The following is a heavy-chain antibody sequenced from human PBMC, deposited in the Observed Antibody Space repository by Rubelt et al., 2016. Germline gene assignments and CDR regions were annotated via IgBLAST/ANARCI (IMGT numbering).Heavy chain of an antibody. J-gene: IGHJ4*02. CDR1: GYTFTSYD. CDR2: MNPTCGNT. Sequence: QVQLVQSGAEVKKPGASVKVSCKSSGYTFTSYDLNWVRQATGQGLEWMGWMNPTCGNTGYAQKFQGRVTMTRNTSISTAYMELSSLRSEDTAVYYCARGRAVKLADSGGNDYWGQGTLVTVSS. V-gene: IGHV1-8*01. CDR3: ARGRAVKLADSGGNDY. D-gene: IGHD4-23*01.